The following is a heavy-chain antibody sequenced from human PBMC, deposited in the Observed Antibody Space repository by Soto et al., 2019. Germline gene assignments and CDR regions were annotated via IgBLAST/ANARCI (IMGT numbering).Heavy chain of an antibody. Sequence: PGGSLRLSCAASGFTFSNAWMNWVRQAPGKGLEWVGRIKSKTDGGTTDYAAPVKGRFTISRDDSKNTLYLQMNSLKTEDTAVYYCTTDPALIQLWLTDYFHYWGQGPLVTVSS. D-gene: IGHD5-18*01. V-gene: IGHV3-15*07. J-gene: IGHJ4*02. CDR1: GFTFSNAW. CDR2: IKSKTDGGTT. CDR3: TTDPALIQLWLTDYFHY.